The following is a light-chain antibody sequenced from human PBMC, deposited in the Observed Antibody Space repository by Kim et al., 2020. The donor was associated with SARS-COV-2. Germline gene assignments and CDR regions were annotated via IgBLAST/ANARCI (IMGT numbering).Light chain of an antibody. CDR1: SAHIGNNY. CDR3: GTWDSSLSAGV. Sequence: GQEVTISCSGSSAHIGNNYVSWYQQLPGTAPRLLIYDNNKRPSGIPDRFSGSKAGTSATLGITGLQTGDEADYYCGTWDSSLSAGVFGGGTQLTVL. V-gene: IGLV1-51*01. J-gene: IGLJ3*02. CDR2: DNN.